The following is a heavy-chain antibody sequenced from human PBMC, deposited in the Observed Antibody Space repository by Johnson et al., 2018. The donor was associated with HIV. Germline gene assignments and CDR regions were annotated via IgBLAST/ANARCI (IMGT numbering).Heavy chain of an antibody. CDR3: ARKKATVFSTTSTNYAFDI. J-gene: IGHJ3*02. CDR1: GFTVSSNY. Sequence: VQLAESGGDLVQPGGSLRLSCAASGFTVSSNYMSWVRQAPGKGLEWVSVIYSGGSTYYADSVKGRFTISRDNSKNTLYLQMNSLRAEDTAVYYCARKKATVFSTTSTNYAFDIWGQGTMVTVSS. CDR2: IYSGGST. V-gene: IGHV3-66*01. D-gene: IGHD1-1*01.